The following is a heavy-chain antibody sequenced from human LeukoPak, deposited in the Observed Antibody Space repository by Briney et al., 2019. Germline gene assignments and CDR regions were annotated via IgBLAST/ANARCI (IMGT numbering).Heavy chain of an antibody. Sequence: ASVKVSCKASGYTFTSYDINWVRQATGQGLEWIGWMNPNSGNTGYAQKFQGRVTMTRNTSISTAYMELSSLRSEDTAVYYCARGWDGCNLVAFDIWGQGTMVTVCS. V-gene: IGHV1-8*01. CDR2: MNPNSGNT. J-gene: IGHJ3*02. D-gene: IGHD5-24*01. CDR3: ARGWDGCNLVAFDI. CDR1: GYTFTSYD.